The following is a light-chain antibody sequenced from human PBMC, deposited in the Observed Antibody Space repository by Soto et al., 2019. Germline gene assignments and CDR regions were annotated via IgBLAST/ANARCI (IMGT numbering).Light chain of an antibody. CDR2: KNN. J-gene: IGLJ1*01. V-gene: IGLV3-25*03. CDR1: ALPKKY. CDR3: QSIDGTGSLYV. Sequence: SYELTQSPSVSVSPGQTARITCSGDALPKKYVYWYQLRPGQAPLLTIYKNNERPSGINERFCGSSSGPIATLTISGVQAEDDADYYCQSIDGTGSLYVFGGGTKVTVL.